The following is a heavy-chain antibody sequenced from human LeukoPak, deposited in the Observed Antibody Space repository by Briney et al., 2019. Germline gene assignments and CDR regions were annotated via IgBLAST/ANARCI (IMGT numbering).Heavy chain of an antibody. J-gene: IGHJ5*02. Sequence: SQTLSLTCAISGDSVSSNSAAWNWIRQSPSRGLEWLGRTYYRSKWYNGHAVSVKRRITINPDTSKNQFSLQLNSVTPEDTAVYYCARRLTQYDCFDPWGQGILVTVSS. D-gene: IGHD2-2*01. CDR1: GDSVSSNSAA. V-gene: IGHV6-1*01. CDR2: TYYRSKWYN. CDR3: ARRLTQYDCFDP.